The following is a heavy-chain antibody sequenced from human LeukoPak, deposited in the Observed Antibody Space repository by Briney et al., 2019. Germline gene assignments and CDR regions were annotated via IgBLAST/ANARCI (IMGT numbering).Heavy chain of an antibody. D-gene: IGHD3-22*01. CDR3: ARDLLLYYYDSSGSQFDY. CDR2: ISAYNGNT. Sequence: ASMKVSCKASGGTFSSYAISWVRQAPGQGLEWMGWISAYNGNTNYAQKLQGRVTMTTDTSTSTAYMELRSLRSDDTAVYYCARDLLLYYYDSSGSQFDYWGQGTLVTVSS. CDR1: GGTFSSYA. V-gene: IGHV1-18*01. J-gene: IGHJ4*02.